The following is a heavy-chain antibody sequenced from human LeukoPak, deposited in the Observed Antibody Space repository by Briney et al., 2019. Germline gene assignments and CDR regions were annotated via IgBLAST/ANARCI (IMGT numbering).Heavy chain of an antibody. D-gene: IGHD6-19*01. V-gene: IGHV3-30*04. Sequence: PGGSLRLSCAASGFTFSSYAMHWVRQAPGKGLEWVAVISYDGSNKYYADSVKGRFTISRDNSKNTLYLQMNSLRAEDTAVYYCARSDYIAVAVDYWGQGTLVTVSS. CDR2: ISYDGSNK. CDR3: ARSDYIAVAVDY. J-gene: IGHJ4*02. CDR1: GFTFSSYA.